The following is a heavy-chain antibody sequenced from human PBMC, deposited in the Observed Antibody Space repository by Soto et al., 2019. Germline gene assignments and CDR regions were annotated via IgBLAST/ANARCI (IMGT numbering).Heavy chain of an antibody. Sequence: QITLKESGPTLVRPTQTLTLTCTFSGFSLSTSGVGVGWIRQSPGKALEWLALIFWDDDKRYSPSLKSRLSITKGTSKNQVVLTMTKMVPVDAGTYYCTHHGYYSYGMDVWGQGTTVTVSS. CDR3: THHGYYSYGMDV. J-gene: IGHJ6*02. V-gene: IGHV2-5*02. CDR2: IFWDDDK. CDR1: GFSLSTSGVG.